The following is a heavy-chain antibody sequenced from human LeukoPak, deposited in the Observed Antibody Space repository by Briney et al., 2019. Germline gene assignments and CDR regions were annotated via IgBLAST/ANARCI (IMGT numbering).Heavy chain of an antibody. J-gene: IGHJ4*02. V-gene: IGHV4-39*01. CDR1: GGSISSNIHY. CDR3: VRRGSSSSTLDYYFDY. D-gene: IGHD6-6*01. Sequence: SETLSLTCTVSGGSISSNIHYWGWIRQPPGKGLEWIGSIYYSGSTYYNPSLKSRVTISVDTSKNQFSLKLSSVTAADTAVYYCVRRGSSSSTLDYYFDYWGQGTLVTVSS. CDR2: IYYSGST.